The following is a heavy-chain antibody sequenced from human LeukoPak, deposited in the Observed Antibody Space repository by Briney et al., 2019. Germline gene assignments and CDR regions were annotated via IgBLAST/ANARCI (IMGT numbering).Heavy chain of an antibody. J-gene: IGHJ4*02. Sequence: GGSLRLSCAASGFTFSSYGMHWVRQAPGKGLEWVAFIRYDGSNKYYADSVKGRFTISRDNSKNTLYLQMNSLRAEDTAVYYCARDRGVTRYFDYWGQGTLVTVSS. CDR1: GFTFSSYG. D-gene: IGHD4-17*01. CDR3: ARDRGVTRYFDY. V-gene: IGHV3-30*02. CDR2: IRYDGSNK.